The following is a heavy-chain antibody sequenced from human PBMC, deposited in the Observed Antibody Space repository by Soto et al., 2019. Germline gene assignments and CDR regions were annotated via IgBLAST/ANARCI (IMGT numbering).Heavy chain of an antibody. J-gene: IGHJ4*02. CDR1: GGSISSSRYY. V-gene: IGHV4-39*01. Sequence: PSETLSLTCTVSGGSISSSRYYWGWIRQPPGKGLEWIGSIYYSGSTYYNPSLESRITISVDTSKNQFSLKVSSVTATDTAVYYCARHKDTSSRYLLPDCWGQGALVTVSS. CDR2: IYYSGST. D-gene: IGHD6-13*01. CDR3: ARHKDTSSRYLLPDC.